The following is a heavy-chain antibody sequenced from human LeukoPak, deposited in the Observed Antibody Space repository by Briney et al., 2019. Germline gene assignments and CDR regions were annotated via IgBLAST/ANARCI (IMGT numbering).Heavy chain of an antibody. J-gene: IGHJ3*02. CDR2: IWYDGSNK. D-gene: IGHD3-22*01. V-gene: IGHV3-33*01. CDR3: ATSYDSSGYSPQTGDNDAFDI. CDR1: GFTFSSYG. Sequence: PGGSLRLSCAASGFTFSSYGMHWVRQAPGKGLEWVAVIWYDGSNKYYADSVKGRFTISRDNSKNTLYLQMNSLRDEDTAVYYCATSYDSSGYSPQTGDNDAFDIWGQGTMVTVSS.